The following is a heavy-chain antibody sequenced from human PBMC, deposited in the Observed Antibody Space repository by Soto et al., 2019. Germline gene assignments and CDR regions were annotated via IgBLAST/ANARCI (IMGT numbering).Heavy chain of an antibody. J-gene: IGHJ4*02. CDR3: AKDMVAVVVVAALNY. V-gene: IGHV3-30*18. CDR2: ISYDGSNK. D-gene: IGHD2-15*01. CDR1: GFTFSSYG. Sequence: LRLSCAASGFTFSSYGMHWVRQAPGKGLEWVAVISYDGSNKYYADSVKGRFTISRDNSKNTLYLQMNSLRAEDTALYYCAKDMVAVVVVAALNYWGQGTLVTVSS.